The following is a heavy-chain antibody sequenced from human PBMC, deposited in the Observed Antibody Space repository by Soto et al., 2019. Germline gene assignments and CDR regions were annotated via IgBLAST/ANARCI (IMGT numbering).Heavy chain of an antibody. V-gene: IGHV4-59*01. J-gene: IGHJ4*02. D-gene: IGHD6-6*01. Sequence: TLSLTCAVYGGSFIGYYWSWIRQPPGKGLEWIGYIYYSGSTNYNPSLKSRVTISVDTSKNQFSLKLSSVTAADTAVYYCARSSRIAARLSIWGQGTLVTVSS. CDR2: IYYSGST. CDR3: ARSSRIAARLSI. CDR1: GGSFIGYY.